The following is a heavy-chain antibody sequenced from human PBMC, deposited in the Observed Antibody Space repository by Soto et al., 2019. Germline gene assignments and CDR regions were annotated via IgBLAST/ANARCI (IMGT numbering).Heavy chain of an antibody. J-gene: IGHJ5*02. V-gene: IGHV1-46*01. CDR1: GYTFTSYY. D-gene: IGHD6-19*01. CDR2: INPSGGST. CDR3: ARAISLAVAGTGWFGP. Sequence: QVQLVQSGAEVKKPGASVKVSCKASGYTFTSYYMHWVRQAPGQGLEWKGIINPSGGSTSYAQKFQGRVIMTRETSTSTVYMELSSLRSEDTAVYYCARAISLAVAGTGWFGPWGQGTVVTVSS.